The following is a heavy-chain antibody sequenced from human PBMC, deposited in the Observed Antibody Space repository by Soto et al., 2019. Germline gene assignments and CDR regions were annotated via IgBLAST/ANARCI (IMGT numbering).Heavy chain of an antibody. Sequence: QVQLVESGGGVVQPGRSLRLSCAASGFTFSTYGMHWVRQAPGKGLEWVAVISNDGSDTYYADSVKGRFTISRDNSKNTLYVQMNSLSAEDTAVYYCARDGLMGVTNLAVDWGQGTLVTVSS. CDR3: ARDGLMGVTNLAVD. J-gene: IGHJ4*02. CDR2: ISNDGSDT. V-gene: IGHV3-30*03. CDR1: GFTFSTYG. D-gene: IGHD2-21*02.